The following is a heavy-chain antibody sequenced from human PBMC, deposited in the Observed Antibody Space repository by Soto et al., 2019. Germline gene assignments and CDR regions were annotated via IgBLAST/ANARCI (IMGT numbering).Heavy chain of an antibody. CDR2: INTDGSST. Sequence: EVQLVESGGGLVQPGGSLRLSCAASGFTFSSYWMHWVRQAPGKGLVWVSRINTDGSSTTYADSVKGRFTISRDNAKKTLYLQMNILRAEDTAVYYCARDLWSRDNWFDPWGQGTLVTVSS. CDR3: ARDLWSRDNWFDP. CDR1: GFTFSSYW. V-gene: IGHV3-74*01. D-gene: IGHD1-26*01. J-gene: IGHJ5*02.